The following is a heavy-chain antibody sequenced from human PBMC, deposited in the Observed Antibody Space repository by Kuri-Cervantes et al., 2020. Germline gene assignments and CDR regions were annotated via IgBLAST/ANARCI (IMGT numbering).Heavy chain of an antibody. Sequence: ASVKVSCRASGYTFTSYYMHWVRQAPGQGLEWMGIINPSGGSTSYAQKFQGRVTMTRDTSTSTVYMELSSLRSEDTAVYYCARARITGWFDPWGQGTLVTVSS. V-gene: IGHV1-46*01. CDR2: INPSGGST. J-gene: IGHJ5*02. CDR3: ARARITGWFDP. D-gene: IGHD3-10*01. CDR1: GYTFTSYY.